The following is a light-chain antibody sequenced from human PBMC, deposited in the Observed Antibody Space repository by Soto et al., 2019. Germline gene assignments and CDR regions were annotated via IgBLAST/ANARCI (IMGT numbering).Light chain of an antibody. CDR2: DNY. J-gene: IGLJ2*01. CDR1: SSNIGHNY. V-gene: IGLV1-51*01. Sequence: QSVLTQPPSVSAALGQKVIISCSGSSSNIGHNYVSWYQQVPGTAPKLLIYDNYKRPSGIPDRFSGSKSGTSATLGITGLQTGDEADYYCGTWDSSLSGVVFGGGTKLTVL. CDR3: GTWDSSLSGVV.